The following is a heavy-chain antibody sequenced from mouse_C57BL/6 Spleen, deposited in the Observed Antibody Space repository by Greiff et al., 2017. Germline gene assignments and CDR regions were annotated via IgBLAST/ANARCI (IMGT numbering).Heavy chain of an antibody. CDR1: GYTFTSYW. CDR3: ARVTTVVAPRSMDY. Sequence: QVQLQQPGAELVRPGTSVKLSCKASGYTFTSYWMHWVKQRPGQGLEWIGVIDPSDSYTNYNQKFKGKATLTVDTSSSTAYMQLSSLTSEDSAVYYCARVTTVVAPRSMDYWGQGTSVTVSS. CDR2: IDPSDSYT. V-gene: IGHV1-59*01. D-gene: IGHD1-1*01. J-gene: IGHJ4*01.